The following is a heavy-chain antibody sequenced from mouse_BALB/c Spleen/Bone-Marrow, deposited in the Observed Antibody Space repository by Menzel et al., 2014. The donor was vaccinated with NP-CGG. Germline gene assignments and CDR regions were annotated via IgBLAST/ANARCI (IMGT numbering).Heavy chain of an antibody. J-gene: IGHJ3*01. CDR2: IYPGSGNT. Sequence: VQLQQSGAELARPGASVKLSCKASGYTFTDYYINWVKQRSGQGLEWIGEIYPGSGNTYYNEKFKGKATLTADKSSSTAYMQLSSVTSEGSAVYFCARSRGYAWFAYWGQGTLVTVSA. V-gene: IGHV1-77*01. CDR3: ARSRGYAWFAY. CDR1: GYTFTDYY. D-gene: IGHD2-2*01.